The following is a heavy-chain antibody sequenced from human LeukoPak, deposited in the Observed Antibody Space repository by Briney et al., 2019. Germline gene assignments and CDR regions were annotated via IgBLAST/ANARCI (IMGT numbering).Heavy chain of an antibody. V-gene: IGHV3-21*01. Sequence: PGGSLRLSCAASGFTFSSYSMNWVRQAPGKGLEWVSSISSSSSYIYYADSVKGRFTISRDNAKNSLYLQMNSLRAEDTAVYYCASSYDSSGYLIGAPNYWGQGTLVTVSS. D-gene: IGHD3-22*01. CDR1: GFTFSSYS. CDR2: ISSSSSYI. CDR3: ASSYDSSGYLIGAPNY. J-gene: IGHJ4*02.